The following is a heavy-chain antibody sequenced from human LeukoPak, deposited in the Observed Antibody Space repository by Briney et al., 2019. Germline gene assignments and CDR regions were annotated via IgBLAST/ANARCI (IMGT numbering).Heavy chain of an antibody. Sequence: SSVKVSCKASGGTFSRYAISWVRQAPGQGLEWMGRIIPIFGTANYAQKFQGRVTITTDESTSTAYMELSSLRSEDTAVYYCARSIAAAGPFDYWGQGTLVAVSS. V-gene: IGHV1-69*05. CDR3: ARSIAAAGPFDY. CDR1: GGTFSRYA. J-gene: IGHJ4*02. CDR2: IIPIFGTA. D-gene: IGHD6-13*01.